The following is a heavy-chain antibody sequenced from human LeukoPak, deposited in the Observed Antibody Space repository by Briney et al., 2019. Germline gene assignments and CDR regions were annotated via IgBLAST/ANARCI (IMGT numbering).Heavy chain of an antibody. CDR1: GYTFTGYY. V-gene: IGHV1-2*02. Sequence: ASVKVSCKASGYTFTGYYMHWVRQAPGQGLEWMGWINPNSGGTNYAQKFQGRVTMTRDTSISTAYMELSRLRSDDTAVYYCARDRAVATIGGVDYWGQGTLVTVS. CDR2: INPNSGGT. J-gene: IGHJ4*02. D-gene: IGHD5-12*01. CDR3: ARDRAVATIGGVDY.